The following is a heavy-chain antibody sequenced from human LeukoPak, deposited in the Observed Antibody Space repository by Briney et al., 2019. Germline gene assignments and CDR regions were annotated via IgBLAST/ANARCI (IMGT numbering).Heavy chain of an antibody. J-gene: IGHJ4*02. CDR3: ATIPREVVRGVIIVDPPFGY. D-gene: IGHD3-10*01. V-gene: IGHV3-48*03. CDR2: IDSSGGSK. Sequence: GGSLRLSCTASGFNFGIYDMNWVRQAPGKGLEWVSYIDSSGGSKYYADSVKGRFTFSRDNVKKSLYLQMNSLSVEDTALYYCATIPREVVRGVIIVDPPFGYWGQGTLVTVSS. CDR1: GFNFGIYD.